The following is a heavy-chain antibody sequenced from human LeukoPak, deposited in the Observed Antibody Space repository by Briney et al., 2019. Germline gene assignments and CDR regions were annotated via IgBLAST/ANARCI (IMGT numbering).Heavy chain of an antibody. V-gene: IGHV3-23*01. J-gene: IGHJ4*02. CDR1: GFTFSSYA. CDR3: AKSSSSSWYYFDY. CDR2: ISGSGSST. Sequence: GGSLRLSCAASGFTFSSYAMSWVRQAPGKGLEWVSVISGSGSSTFYADSVKGRFTISRDNFKNTVYLQMKSLRAEDTAVYYCAKSSSSSWYYFDYWGQGTLVTVSS. D-gene: IGHD6-13*01.